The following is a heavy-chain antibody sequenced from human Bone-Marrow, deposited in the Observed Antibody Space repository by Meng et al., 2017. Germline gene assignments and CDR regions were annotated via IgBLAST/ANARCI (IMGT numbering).Heavy chain of an antibody. CDR3: ARGDGYNRYFDY. CDR2: IYHSGTA. Sequence: QLQLQESGSGLVKPSQNLSLTCAVSGGSISSDNYPWSWIRQPPGKGLESIGYIYHSGTAYYNPSLESRVTISVDRSKNQFSLKLSSVTAADTAVYYCARGDGYNRYFDYWGQGTLVTVSS. J-gene: IGHJ4*02. D-gene: IGHD5-24*01. CDR1: GGSISSDNYP. V-gene: IGHV4-30-2*01.